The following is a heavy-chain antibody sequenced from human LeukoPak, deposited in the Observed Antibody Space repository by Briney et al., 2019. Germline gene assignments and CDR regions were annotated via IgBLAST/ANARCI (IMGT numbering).Heavy chain of an antibody. CDR1: GFTFSDHY. J-gene: IGHJ3*02. V-gene: IGHV3-72*01. CDR3: ARVLDYYDSNRYSVDAFDI. D-gene: IGHD3-22*01. CDR2: IRNKAKSYTT. Sequence: GGSLRLSCAASGFTFSDHYMDWVRQAPGKGLEWVGRIRNKAKSYTTEYAASVKGRFTISRDDSKNSLYLQMNSLQTEDTAVYYCARVLDYYDSNRYSVDAFDIWGQGTMVTVSS.